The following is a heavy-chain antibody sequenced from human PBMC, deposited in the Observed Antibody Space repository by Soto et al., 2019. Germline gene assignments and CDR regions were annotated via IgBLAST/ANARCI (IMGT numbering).Heavy chain of an antibody. J-gene: IGHJ4*02. CDR2: IHYSGSA. CDR1: GGSISSSSYF. CDR3: ARWAPHYSSSTNDY. Sequence: PSETLSLTCSVSGGSISSSSYFWGWIRQPPGQGLEWIANIHYSGSAYYNPSLKSRVTISVDKSKNQFSLKLSSVTAADTAVYYCARWAPHYSSSTNDYWGQGTLVTVSS. V-gene: IGHV4-39*07. D-gene: IGHD6-6*01.